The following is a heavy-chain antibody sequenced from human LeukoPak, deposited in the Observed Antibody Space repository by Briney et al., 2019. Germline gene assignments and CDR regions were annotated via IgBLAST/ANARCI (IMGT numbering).Heavy chain of an antibody. J-gene: IGHJ4*02. V-gene: IGHV4-31*03. Sequence: SQTLSLTCTVSGGSISSGGYYWSWIRQHPGKGLEWIGYIYYSGTTYYNPSLKSRVTMSVDISENQFFLKLSSVTAADTAVYYCARDDGAYYYDSSGMTFDYWGQGTLVTVSS. D-gene: IGHD3-22*01. CDR2: IYYSGTT. CDR1: GGSISSGGYY. CDR3: ARDDGAYYYDSSGMTFDY.